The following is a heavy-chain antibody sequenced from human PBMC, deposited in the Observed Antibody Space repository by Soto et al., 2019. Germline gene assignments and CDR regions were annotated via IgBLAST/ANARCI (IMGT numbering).Heavy chain of an antibody. J-gene: IGHJ1*01. D-gene: IGHD3-3*01. V-gene: IGHV1-69*06. CDR1: GRTFSSYA. CDR2: IIPIFGTA. Sequence: SVKVSCKASGRTFSSYAISWVRQAPGQGLEWMGGIIPIFGTANYAQKFQGRVTITADKSTSTAYMELSSLRSEDTAVYYCARASITIFGVAQGYFQHWGQGTLVTVSS. CDR3: ARASITIFGVAQGYFQH.